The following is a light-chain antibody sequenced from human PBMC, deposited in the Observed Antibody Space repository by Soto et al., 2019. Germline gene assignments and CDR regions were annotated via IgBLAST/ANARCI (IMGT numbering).Light chain of an antibody. Sequence: QSALTQPASVSGSPGQSITISCTGTSSDVGAYNYVSWYQQHPGKVPKLMIYDVSNRPSGVSNRFSGSKSGNTASLTISGLQAEDEADYYCSSYTSSSTVFFGGGTQLTVL. V-gene: IGLV2-14*01. CDR3: SSYTSSSTVF. CDR2: DVS. J-gene: IGLJ2*01. CDR1: SSDVGAYNY.